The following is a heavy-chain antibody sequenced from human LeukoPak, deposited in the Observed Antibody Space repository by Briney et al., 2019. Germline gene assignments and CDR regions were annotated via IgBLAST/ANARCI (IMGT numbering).Heavy chain of an antibody. CDR2: ISYDGSNK. D-gene: IGHD4-17*01. V-gene: IGHV3-30*03. J-gene: IGHJ4*02. CDR1: GFTFSSYG. CDR3: ATRLRRGTANDY. Sequence: GRSLRLSCAASGFTFSSYGMHWVRQAPGKGLEWVAVISYDGSNKYYADSVKGRFTISRDNSKNTLYLQMNSLRAEDTAVYYCATRLRRGTANDYWGQGTLVTVSS.